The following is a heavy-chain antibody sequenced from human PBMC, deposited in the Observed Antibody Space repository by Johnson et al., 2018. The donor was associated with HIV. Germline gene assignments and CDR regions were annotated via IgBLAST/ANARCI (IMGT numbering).Heavy chain of an antibody. Sequence: VQLVESGGGLVQPGGSLRLSCAASGFTFSSYAMSWVRQAPGKGLEWVSAISGSGGDTSYPGSVKGRFTISRENAKNSLYLQMNNLRAEDTALYYCGRHRDDAFDIWGQGTMVTVSS. V-gene: IGHV3-23*04. D-gene: IGHD2-21*02. J-gene: IGHJ3*02. CDR3: GRHRDDAFDI. CDR1: GFTFSSYA. CDR2: ISGSGGDT.